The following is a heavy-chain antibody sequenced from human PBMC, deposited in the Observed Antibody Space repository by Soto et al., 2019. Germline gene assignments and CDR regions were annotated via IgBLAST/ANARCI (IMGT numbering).Heavy chain of an antibody. J-gene: IGHJ4*02. V-gene: IGHV3-23*01. CDR2: FSGTAGGT. Sequence: GGSLRLSCAASGFSFDNFGMSWVRQAPGKGLEWVSGFSGTAGGTYYADSVKGRFTISRDSSKNTVYLQMNSLRAEDTAVYYCARGSGMSFRRGDDWSQGTPVTVSS. CDR1: GFSFDNFG. CDR3: ARGSGMSFRRGDD. D-gene: IGHD6-13*01.